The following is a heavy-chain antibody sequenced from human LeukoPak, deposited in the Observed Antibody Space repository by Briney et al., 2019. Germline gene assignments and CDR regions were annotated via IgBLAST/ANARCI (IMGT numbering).Heavy chain of an antibody. CDR2: INLSGTT. CDR1: GYTFSSYY. Sequence: GASVTVSCKASGYTFSSYYMYWVRQAPGQGLEWMGIINLSGTTGYAQKFQGRVTMTGDTSTSTVYMELSSLRSEDTAMYYCARGGYNPHFDYWGQGTLVTVSS. V-gene: IGHV1-46*01. D-gene: IGHD5-24*01. J-gene: IGHJ4*02. CDR3: ARGGYNPHFDY.